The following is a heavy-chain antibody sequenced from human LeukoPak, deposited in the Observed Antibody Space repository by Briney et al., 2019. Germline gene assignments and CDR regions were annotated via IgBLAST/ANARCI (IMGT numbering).Heavy chain of an antibody. CDR2: INPNSGGT. Sequence: AASVKVSCKASGYTFTGYYMHWVRQAPGQGLEWMGWINPNSGGTNYAQKFQGRVTMTRDTSISTAYMELSRLRSDDTAVFYCARVGQWELDRFHDYWGQGTLVTVSS. CDR3: ARVGQWELDRFHDY. J-gene: IGHJ4*02. V-gene: IGHV1-2*02. CDR1: GYTFTGYY. D-gene: IGHD1-26*01.